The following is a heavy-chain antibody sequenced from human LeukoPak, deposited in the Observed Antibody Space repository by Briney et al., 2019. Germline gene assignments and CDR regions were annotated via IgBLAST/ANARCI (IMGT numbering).Heavy chain of an antibody. CDR1: GLTFSSYG. V-gene: IGHV3-30*02. CDR2: IRYDGSNK. Sequence: PGGSLRLSCAASGLTFSSYGMHWVRQAPGKGLEWVAFIRYDGSNKYYADSVKGRFTISRDNSKNTLYLQMNSLRAEDTAVYYCAKDLLGATTTYFDYWGQGTLVTVSS. J-gene: IGHJ4*02. D-gene: IGHD1-26*01. CDR3: AKDLLGATTTYFDY.